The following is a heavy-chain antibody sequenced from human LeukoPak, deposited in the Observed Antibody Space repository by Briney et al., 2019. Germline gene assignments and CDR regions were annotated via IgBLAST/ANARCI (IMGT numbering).Heavy chain of an antibody. J-gene: IGHJ4*02. Sequence: PSETLSLTCTVSGYSISSGYFWGWIRQPPGKGPEWIGSIFHSGDVYYNPALQSRVTISIDASTNHFSLKLTSVTAADTALYYCARVVASTSIDSWGQGTLVTVSS. CDR2: IFHSGDV. CDR3: ARVVASTSIDS. CDR1: GYSISSGYF. V-gene: IGHV4-38-2*02. D-gene: IGHD2-15*01.